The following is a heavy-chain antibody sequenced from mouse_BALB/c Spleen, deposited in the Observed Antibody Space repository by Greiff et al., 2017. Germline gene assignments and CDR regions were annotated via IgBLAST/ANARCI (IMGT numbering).Heavy chain of an antibody. CDR2: IYPGSGST. J-gene: IGHJ4*01. V-gene: IGHV1S22*01. D-gene: IGHD2-1*01. Sequence: LQQPGSELVRPGASVKLSCKASGYTFTSYWMHWVKQRPGQGLEWIGNIYPGSGSTNYDEKFKSKATLTVDTSSSTAYMQLSSLTSEDSAVYYCTRGGVYGNYEGDYWGQGTSVTVSS. CDR3: TRGGVYGNYEGDY. CDR1: GYTFTSYW.